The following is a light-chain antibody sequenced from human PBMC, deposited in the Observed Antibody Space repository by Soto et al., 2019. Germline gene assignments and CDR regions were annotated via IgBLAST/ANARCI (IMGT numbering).Light chain of an antibody. CDR3: QQSYNTPPT. CDR2: AAF. Sequence: DIPMTQSPSSLSASVGDRVTITCRASQSISSYLNWYQQKPGKAPKLLIYAAFNLQSGVPSRFSGSGSGTDFTLTISSLQPEDFATYYCQQSYNTPPTFGQGTKVEIK. CDR1: QSISSY. V-gene: IGKV1-39*01. J-gene: IGKJ1*01.